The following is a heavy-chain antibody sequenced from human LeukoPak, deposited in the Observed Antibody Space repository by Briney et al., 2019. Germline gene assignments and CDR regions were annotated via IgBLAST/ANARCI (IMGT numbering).Heavy chain of an antibody. V-gene: IGHV4-31*03. CDR2: IYYSGST. CDR3: ARVTGARVDY. J-gene: IGHJ4*02. Sequence: SQTLSLTCTVSGGSISSGGYYWSWICQHPGKGLEWIGYIYYSGSTYYNPSLKSRVTISVDTSKNQFSLKLSSVTAADTAVYYCARVTGARVDYWGQGTLVTVSS. CDR1: GGSISSGGYY. D-gene: IGHD1-14*01.